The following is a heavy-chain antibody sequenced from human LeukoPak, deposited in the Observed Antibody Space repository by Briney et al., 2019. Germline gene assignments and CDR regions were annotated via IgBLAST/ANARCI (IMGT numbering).Heavy chain of an antibody. D-gene: IGHD1-26*01. Sequence: NTSETLSLTCTVSGGSISSSSYSWGWIRQPPGKGLEWIGSIYYSGSTYYNPSLKSRVTISVDTSKNQFSLKLSSVTAADTAVYYCASRGVGATSHFDYWGQGTLVTVSS. CDR1: GGSISSSSYS. CDR2: IYYSGST. CDR3: ASRGVGATSHFDY. J-gene: IGHJ4*02. V-gene: IGHV4-39*01.